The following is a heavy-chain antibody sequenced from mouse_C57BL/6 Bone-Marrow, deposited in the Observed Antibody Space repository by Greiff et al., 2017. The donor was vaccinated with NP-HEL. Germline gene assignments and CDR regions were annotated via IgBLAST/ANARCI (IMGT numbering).Heavy chain of an antibody. J-gene: IGHJ4*01. CDR1: GYTFTDYY. V-gene: IGHV1-19*01. Sequence: EVQGVESGPVLVKPGASVKMSCKASGYTFTDYYMNWVKQSHGKSLEWIGVINPYNGGTSYNQKFKGKATLTVDKSSSTAYMELNSLTSEDSAVYYCARFYDYDGAMDYWGQGTSVTVSS. D-gene: IGHD2-4*01. CDR2: INPYNGGT. CDR3: ARFYDYDGAMDY.